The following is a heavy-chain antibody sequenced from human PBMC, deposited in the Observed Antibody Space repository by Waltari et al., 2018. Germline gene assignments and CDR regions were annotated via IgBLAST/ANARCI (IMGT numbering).Heavy chain of an antibody. D-gene: IGHD3-10*01. CDR1: DGPMTGPY. Sequence: QVQLQESGPGLVKPSETLSLTCTVSDGPMTGPYWSWIRQPPGKGLEWIGYIYNSGNTNYNPSLKSRVTISVDTSKTQFSLKLNSVTAADTALYYCARTSRAIDYYFDYWGQGTLVTVSS. CDR2: IYNSGNT. CDR3: ARTSRAIDYYFDY. J-gene: IGHJ4*01. V-gene: IGHV4-59*11.